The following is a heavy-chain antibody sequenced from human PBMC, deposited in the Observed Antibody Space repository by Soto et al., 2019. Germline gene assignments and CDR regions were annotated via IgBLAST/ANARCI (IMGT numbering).Heavy chain of an antibody. Sequence: PGGSLRLSCAASGFTFSSYWMSWVRQAPGKGLEWVANIKQDGSEKYYVDSVKGRFTISRDNAKNSLYLQMNSLRAEDTAVYYCARVYGYCSGGSCYHHYYYYYYMDVWGKGTTVTVSS. CDR3: ARVYGYCSGGSCYHHYYYYYYMDV. V-gene: IGHV3-7*01. CDR1: GFTFSSYW. J-gene: IGHJ6*03. CDR2: IKQDGSEK. D-gene: IGHD2-15*01.